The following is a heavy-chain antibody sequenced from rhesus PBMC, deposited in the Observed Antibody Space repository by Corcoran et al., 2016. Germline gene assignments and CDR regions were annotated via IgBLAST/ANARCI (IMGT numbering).Heavy chain of an antibody. Sequence: QLQLQESGPGLVRPSETLSLTCAVSGGSIAGYYWNWIRQPPGKGLEWIGYIGGITATTYYTPPLQNRVTTSTGTSANQFSLKMNSVTAADTAVYYCGRGDNSNYNHHYWGQGVLVTVSS. CDR2: IGGITATT. CDR1: GGSIAGYY. J-gene: IGHJ4*01. CDR3: GRGDNSNYNHHY. D-gene: IGHD4-23*01. V-gene: IGHV4S5*01.